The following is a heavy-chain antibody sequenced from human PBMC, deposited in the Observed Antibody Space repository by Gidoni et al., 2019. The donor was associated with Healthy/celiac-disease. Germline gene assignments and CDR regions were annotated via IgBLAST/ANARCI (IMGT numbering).Heavy chain of an antibody. CDR3: ARTYYDFWSGYYHFDY. Sequence: QVQLQESGPGLVKPSETLSLTCTVSGGPISSYYWSWIRQPPGKGLEWIGYIYYSGSTNYNPSLKSRVTISVDTSKNQFSLKLSSVTAADTAVYYCARTYYDFWSGYYHFDYWGQGTLVTVSS. CDR2: IYYSGST. V-gene: IGHV4-59*01. CDR1: GGPISSYY. J-gene: IGHJ4*02. D-gene: IGHD3-3*01.